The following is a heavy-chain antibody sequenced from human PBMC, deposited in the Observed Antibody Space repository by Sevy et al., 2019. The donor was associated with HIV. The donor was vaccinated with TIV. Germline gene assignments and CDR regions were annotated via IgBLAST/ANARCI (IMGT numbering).Heavy chain of an antibody. V-gene: IGHV3-21*01. J-gene: IGHJ4*02. Sequence: GGSLRLSCAASGFTFSSYTMNWVRQAPGKGLEWVASITGGSSYIYDADSVKGRFTISRDNAKNALYLHMNSLRAEDPAVYYCARDGGCSSTSCLFYFDCWGQGSLVTVSS. CDR1: GFTFSSYT. CDR2: ITGGSSYI. CDR3: ARDGGCSSTSCLFYFDC. D-gene: IGHD2-2*01.